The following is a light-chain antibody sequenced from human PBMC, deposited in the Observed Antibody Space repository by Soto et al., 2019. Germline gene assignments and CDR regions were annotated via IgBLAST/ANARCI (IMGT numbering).Light chain of an antibody. V-gene: IGLV2-14*03. CDR3: TSWTTSTTMI. Sequence: QSALTQPASVSGSPGQSITISCTGTSSDIGAYNYVSWHQQHPGKAPKLMIYDVNIRPSGVSNRFSGSKSGNTASLTISGLQAEDEADYYCTSWTTSTTMIFGGGTKLTV. CDR1: SSDIGAYNY. CDR2: DVN. J-gene: IGLJ2*01.